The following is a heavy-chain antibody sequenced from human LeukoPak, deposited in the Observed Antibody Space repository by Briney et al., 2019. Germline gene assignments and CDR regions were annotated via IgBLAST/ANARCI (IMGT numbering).Heavy chain of an antibody. Sequence: SQTLSLTCTVSGGSISSGGYYWSWLRQHPGKGLEWIGYIYYSGSTYYNPSLKSRVTISVDTSKNQFSLKLSSVTAADTAVYYCARVAGYGGNYYFDYWGQGTLVTVSS. CDR1: GGSISSGGYY. D-gene: IGHD4-23*01. CDR3: ARVAGYGGNYYFDY. J-gene: IGHJ4*02. CDR2: IYYSGST. V-gene: IGHV4-30-4*08.